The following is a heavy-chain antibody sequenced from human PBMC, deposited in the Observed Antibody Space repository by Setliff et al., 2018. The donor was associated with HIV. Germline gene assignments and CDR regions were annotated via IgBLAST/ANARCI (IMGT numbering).Heavy chain of an antibody. Sequence: SETLSLTCTVSNDSVNYQYWAWIRQPPGKGLEWIGSTYYSGNTNYNPSLKSRVTISIDTSKSQFSLKLTSVGAADTAMYYCARGRRRSSTPYYFDYWGQGTLVTVSS. V-gene: IGHV4-59*02. CDR1: NDSVNYQY. J-gene: IGHJ4*02. CDR3: ARGRRRSSTPYYFDY. CDR2: TYYSGNT.